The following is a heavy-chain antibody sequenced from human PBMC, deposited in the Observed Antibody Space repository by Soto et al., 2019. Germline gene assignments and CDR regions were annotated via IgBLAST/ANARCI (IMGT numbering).Heavy chain of an antibody. D-gene: IGHD3-10*01. CDR2: MNPNSGNT. Sequence: QVQLVQSGAEVKKPGASVEVSCKASGYTFTSYDINWVRQATGQGLEWMGWMNPNSGNTGYAQKFQGRVTMTRNTSISTAYMELSSLRSEDTAVYYCASQGYGSGSYPYYYYYGMDVWGQGTTVTVSS. V-gene: IGHV1-8*01. J-gene: IGHJ6*02. CDR1: GYTFTSYD. CDR3: ASQGYGSGSYPYYYYYGMDV.